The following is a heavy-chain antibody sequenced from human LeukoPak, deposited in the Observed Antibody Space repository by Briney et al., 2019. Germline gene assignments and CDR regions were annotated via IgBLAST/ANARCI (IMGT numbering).Heavy chain of an antibody. CDR3: ARDAPYVVTAIPFDY. J-gene: IGHJ4*02. D-gene: IGHD2-21*02. Sequence: ASVKVSCKASGYTFTSYDINWVRQATGQGLEWMGWMNPNSGNTGYAQKFQGRVTITRNTSISTAYTELSSLRSEDTAVYYCARDAPYVVTAIPFDYWGQGTLVTVSS. V-gene: IGHV1-8*03. CDR1: GYTFTSYD. CDR2: MNPNSGNT.